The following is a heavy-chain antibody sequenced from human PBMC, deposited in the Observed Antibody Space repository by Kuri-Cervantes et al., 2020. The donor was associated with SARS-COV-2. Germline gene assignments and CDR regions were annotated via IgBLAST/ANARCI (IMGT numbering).Heavy chain of an antibody. CDR1: GFTFSSYG. Sequence: LSLTCAASGFTFSSYGMHWVRQAPGKGLEWVAVISYDGSNKYYADSVKGRFTISRDNSKNTLYLQMNSLRAEGTAVYYCAKDLEELELPATTPWGQGTLVTVSS. D-gene: IGHD1-7*01. J-gene: IGHJ4*02. V-gene: IGHV3-30*18. CDR2: ISYDGSNK. CDR3: AKDLEELELPATTP.